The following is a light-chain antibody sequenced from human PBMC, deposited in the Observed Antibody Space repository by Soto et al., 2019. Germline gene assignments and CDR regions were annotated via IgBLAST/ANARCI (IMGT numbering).Light chain of an antibody. CDR2: KVS. CDR1: QSLVYRDGITY. J-gene: IGKJ1*01. Sequence: EVVLTQSPLSLPVTLGQPASISCRSSQSLVYRDGITYLNWFQQRPGQSPRRLIYKVSDRDSGVPDRFSVSGSDTDFTLKISRVEAEDVGVYYYMQATHWPGTYGQGTKVEIK. V-gene: IGKV2-30*01. CDR3: MQATHWPGT.